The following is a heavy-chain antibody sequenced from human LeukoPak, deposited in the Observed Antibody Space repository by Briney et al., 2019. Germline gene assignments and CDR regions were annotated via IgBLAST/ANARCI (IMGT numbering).Heavy chain of an antibody. D-gene: IGHD4-23*01. CDR1: GGSISSYY. V-gene: IGHV4-59*01. CDR3: ASVFGGTGYWYFDL. J-gene: IGHJ2*01. CDR2: IYYSGST. Sequence: PSETLSLTCTVSGGSISSYYWSWIRQPPGKGLEWIGYIYYSGSTNYNPSLKSRVTISVDTSKNQFSLKLSSVTAADTAVYYCASVFGGTGYWYFDLWGRGTLVTVSS.